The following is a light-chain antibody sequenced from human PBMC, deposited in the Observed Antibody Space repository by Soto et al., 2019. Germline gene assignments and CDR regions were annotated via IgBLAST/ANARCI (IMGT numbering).Light chain of an antibody. CDR1: QTISSW. Sequence: DIQMTQSPSTLSGSVGDRVTITCRASQTISSWLAWYQQKPGKAPKLLIYKASTLNSGVPSRFSGSGSGTESTLTISSLQPDDFATYYCQHYNSYSEAFGQGTKVELK. V-gene: IGKV1-5*03. J-gene: IGKJ1*01. CDR2: KAS. CDR3: QHYNSYSEA.